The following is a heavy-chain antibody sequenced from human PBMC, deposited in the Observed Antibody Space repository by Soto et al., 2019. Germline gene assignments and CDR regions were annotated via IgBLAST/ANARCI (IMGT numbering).Heavy chain of an antibody. CDR2: INDRGIT. J-gene: IGHJ6*02. V-gene: IGHV4-34*01. D-gene: IGHD4-17*01. CDR1: GGSFSGHY. CDR3: ARPHGEYDYGMDV. Sequence: QVQLQEWGAGLLKPSETLSLTCAVYGGSFSGHYWSWLRQPPGKGLEWIGEINDRGITKYNPALKSRVTISVDTSKNRRSLKLSSVTAADTAVYYCARPHGEYDYGMDVWGHGTTVTVSS.